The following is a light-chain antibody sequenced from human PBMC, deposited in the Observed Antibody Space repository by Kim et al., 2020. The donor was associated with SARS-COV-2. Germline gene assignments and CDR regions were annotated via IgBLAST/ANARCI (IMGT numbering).Light chain of an antibody. Sequence: DIQMTQSPSSLSASVGDRVTITCRASEDISNYLAWFQFKPGKAPKLLIYAASALHSEAPSRFSGSGSGTDFTLTISGLQPEDVATFYCQSYNSAPWTFGQGTKVDIK. CDR1: EDISNY. CDR3: QSYNSAPWT. J-gene: IGKJ1*01. V-gene: IGKV1-27*01. CDR2: AAS.